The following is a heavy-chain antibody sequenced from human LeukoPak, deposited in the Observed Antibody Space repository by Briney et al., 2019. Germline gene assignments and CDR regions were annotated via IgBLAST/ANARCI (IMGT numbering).Heavy chain of an antibody. CDR2: ISAYNGNT. Sequence: ASVKVSCKASGYTFTSYGISRVRQAPGQGLEWMGWISAYNGNTNYAQKLQGRVTMTRETSTSTVYMELNSLRSEDTAVYYCARDSPYDRDGYYFDYWGQGTLVTVSS. J-gene: IGHJ4*02. CDR3: ARDSPYDRDGYYFDY. V-gene: IGHV1-18*01. D-gene: IGHD3-22*01. CDR1: GYTFTSYG.